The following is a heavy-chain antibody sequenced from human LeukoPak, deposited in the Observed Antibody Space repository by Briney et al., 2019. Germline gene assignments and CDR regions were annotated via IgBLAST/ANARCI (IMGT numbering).Heavy chain of an antibody. CDR3: ARQRGVGSYYFDY. Sequence: SEILSLTCTVSGGSISSSSYYWGWIRQPPGKGLEWIGSIYYSGSTYYNPSLKSRVTISVDTSKNQFSLKLSSVTAADTAVYYCARQRGVGSYYFDYWGQGTLVTVSS. V-gene: IGHV4-39*01. CDR2: IYYSGST. J-gene: IGHJ4*02. CDR1: GGSISSSSYY. D-gene: IGHD3-10*01.